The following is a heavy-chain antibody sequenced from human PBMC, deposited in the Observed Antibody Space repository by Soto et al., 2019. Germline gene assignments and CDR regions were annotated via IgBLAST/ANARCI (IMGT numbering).Heavy chain of an antibody. Sequence: SEALSLTCPVSGCSISSYYWSWIRQPPGKGLEWIGYIYYSGSTNYNPSLKSRVTISVDTSKNQFSLKLSSVTAADTAVYYCARIGGRAGYNGDYWGQGTLVTVSS. D-gene: IGHD3-16*01. CDR1: GCSISSYY. V-gene: IGHV4-59*01. J-gene: IGHJ4*02. CDR3: ARIGGRAGYNGDY. CDR2: IYYSGST.